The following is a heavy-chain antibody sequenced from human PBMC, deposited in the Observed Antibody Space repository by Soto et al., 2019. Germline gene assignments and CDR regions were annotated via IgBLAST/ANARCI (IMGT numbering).Heavy chain of an antibody. D-gene: IGHD2-2*01. V-gene: IGHV3-21*01. CDR1: GVTFSSYG. J-gene: IGHJ4*02. CDR3: ARGPRSLPGPPADY. Sequence: TGGSLRLSCAASGVTFSSYGMNWVRQAPGKGLEWVSSISSSSSYIYYADSVKGRFTISRDNAKNSLYLQMNSLRAEDTAVYYCARGPRSLPGPPADYWGQGTLVTVSS. CDR2: ISSSSSYI.